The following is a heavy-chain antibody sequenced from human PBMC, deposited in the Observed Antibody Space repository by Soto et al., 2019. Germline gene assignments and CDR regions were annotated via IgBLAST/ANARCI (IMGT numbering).Heavy chain of an antibody. CDR1: ASIFKGHG. V-gene: IGHV3-33*08. CDR3: ARDGVGATTFFGFLDY. CDR2: IRYDGSDE. J-gene: IGHJ4*02. Sequence: QVQLVESGGGVVQPGGSLRLSCAASASIFKGHGMYWVRQVPGKGLEWVAIIRYDGSDEHYGDSVEGRFTISRDNSKNMLYLQMNSLRAEDTAVYYCARDGVGATTFFGFLDYWGQGTLVTVSS. D-gene: IGHD1-26*01.